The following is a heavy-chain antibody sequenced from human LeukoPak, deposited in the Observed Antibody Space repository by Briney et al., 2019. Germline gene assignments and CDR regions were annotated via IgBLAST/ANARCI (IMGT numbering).Heavy chain of an antibody. Sequence: GGSLRLSCAASGFTVSSNYMSWVRQAPGKGLEWVSVIYSGGSTYYADSVKGRFTISRDNSKNTLYLQMNSLRAEDTAVYYCAREYYDFWKVDYWGQGTLVIVSS. V-gene: IGHV3-53*05. D-gene: IGHD3-3*01. J-gene: IGHJ4*02. CDR3: AREYYDFWKVDY. CDR1: GFTVSSNY. CDR2: IYSGGST.